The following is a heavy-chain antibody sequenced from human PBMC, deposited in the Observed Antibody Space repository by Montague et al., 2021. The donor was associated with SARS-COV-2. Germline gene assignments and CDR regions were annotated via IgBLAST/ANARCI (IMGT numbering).Heavy chain of an antibody. Sequence: SETLSLTCSVSGGSISSRSHYWGWIRQPPGKGLECVGSINYIGTTLYNPSLKSRLAISIDTSKNQFSLKVASVTAADTGVYYCARGETTGPGIWFDPWGQGTLVTVSS. D-gene: IGHD1-1*01. J-gene: IGHJ5*02. CDR3: ARGETTGPGIWFDP. V-gene: IGHV4-39*01. CDR2: INYIGTT. CDR1: GGSISSRSHY.